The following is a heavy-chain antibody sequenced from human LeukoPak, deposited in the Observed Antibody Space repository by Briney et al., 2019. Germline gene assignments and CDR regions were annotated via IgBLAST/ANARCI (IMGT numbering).Heavy chain of an antibody. CDR1: GYSFTSYW. Sequence: GESLKISCKGSGYSFTSYWIGWVRQMPGKGLEWLGIIYPGDSDTRYSPSFQGQVTISADKSVGTAYLQWLRLKASDTAVTYFATQVRSGWYACDYWGQGTPVTVSS. V-gene: IGHV5-51*01. J-gene: IGHJ4*02. CDR2: IYPGDSDT. D-gene: IGHD6-19*01. CDR3: ATQVRSGWYACDY.